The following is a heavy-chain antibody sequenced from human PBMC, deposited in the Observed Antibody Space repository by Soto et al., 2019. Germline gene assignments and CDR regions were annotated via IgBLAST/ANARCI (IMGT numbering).Heavy chain of an antibody. CDR3: VRRVSGNYDY. J-gene: IGHJ4*02. D-gene: IGHD1-7*01. Sequence: VQLAESGGGMVQPGGSLRLSCVASGFTFSSYDMHWVRQAPGKGLEYVSSISRTGGTTYYGNSVKGRFTISRDNSKNPLYLQMCSLRAEDMAVYYCVRRVSGNYDYWGQGTLVTVSS. CDR1: GFTFSSYD. CDR2: ISRTGGTT. V-gene: IGHV3-64*01.